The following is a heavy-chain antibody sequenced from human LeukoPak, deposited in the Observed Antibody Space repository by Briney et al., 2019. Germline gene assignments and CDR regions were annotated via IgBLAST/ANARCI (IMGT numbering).Heavy chain of an antibody. CDR3: ASAAYGDFDY. CDR1: GYSISSGYY. V-gene: IGHV4-38-2*02. CDR2: IYHSGST. D-gene: IGHD4-17*01. Sequence: PSETLSLTCTVSGYSISSGYYWGWIRQPPGKGLEWIGSIYHSGSTYYNPSLKSRVTISVDTSKNQFSLKLSSVTAADTAVYYCASAAYGDFDYWGQGTLVTVSS. J-gene: IGHJ4*02.